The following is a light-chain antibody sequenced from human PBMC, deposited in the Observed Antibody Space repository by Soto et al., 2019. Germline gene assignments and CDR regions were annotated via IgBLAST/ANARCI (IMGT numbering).Light chain of an antibody. CDR2: GAS. CDR1: ESVGST. J-gene: IGKJ4*02. V-gene: IGKV3-15*01. CDR3: QQYSTSLT. Sequence: EIFMTQSPATLSVSPGDKVILSCRASESVGSTLAWYQQKPGQAPRLLIRGASTRATGVPARFSGSGSGTEFTLTISSLQSEDFAVYYCQQYSTSLTFGGGTTLEIK.